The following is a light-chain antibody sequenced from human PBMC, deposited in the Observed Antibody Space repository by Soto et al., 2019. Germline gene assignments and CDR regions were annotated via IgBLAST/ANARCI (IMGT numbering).Light chain of an antibody. Sequence: EIVLTQSPGTLSLSPGARATLSCRASQSVSSDYLAWYQQKPGQAPRLLIYGASSRATDIPDRFSGRGSGTDFTLTITSLEPEDFVVYYCQQYGTSPQTFGQGTTVEIQ. CDR1: QSVSSDY. CDR3: QQYGTSPQT. J-gene: IGKJ1*01. CDR2: GAS. V-gene: IGKV3-20*01.